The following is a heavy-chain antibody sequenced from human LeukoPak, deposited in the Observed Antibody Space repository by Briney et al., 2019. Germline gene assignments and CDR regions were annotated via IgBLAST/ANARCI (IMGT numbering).Heavy chain of an antibody. V-gene: IGHV4-39*07. Sequence: SETLSLTCTVSGGSITSDPYYWGWIRQSPGKGLEWIGSISFSGSTFYNPSLKSRATVSRDTSKNQFSLRLSSVTAADTAVYYCARVATVTWLQFEYFDYWGQGTLVTVSS. J-gene: IGHJ4*02. D-gene: IGHD5-24*01. CDR1: GGSITSDPYY. CDR2: ISFSGST. CDR3: ARVATVTWLQFEYFDY.